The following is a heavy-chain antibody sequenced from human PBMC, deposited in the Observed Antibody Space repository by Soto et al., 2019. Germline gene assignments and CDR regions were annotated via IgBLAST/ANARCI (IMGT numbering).Heavy chain of an antibody. V-gene: IGHV1-18*01. D-gene: IGHD1-26*01. CDR2: ISAYNGNT. CDR1: GYTFTSYG. CDR3: ARGNRDYSGSYDFDY. J-gene: IGHJ4*02. Sequence: ASVKVSCKASGYTFTSYGISWVRQAPGQGLEWMGWISAYNGNTNYAQKLQGRVTMTTETSTRTAYMDLRSLRSDDTAVYYCARGNRDYSGSYDFDYWGQGTLVTVSS.